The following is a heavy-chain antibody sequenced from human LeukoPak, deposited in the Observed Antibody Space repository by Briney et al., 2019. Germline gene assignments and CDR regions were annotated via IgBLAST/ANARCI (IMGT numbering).Heavy chain of an antibody. J-gene: IGHJ5*02. D-gene: IGHD2-2*01. Sequence: SETLSLTCTVSGGSISSYYWNWIRQPPGKGLEWIGYIYYTGITNYNPSLKSRVTISVDTSKNQFSLRLSSVTAADTAVYYCARSVHEISSSADFDHWGQGTLVTVSS. V-gene: IGHV4-59*01. CDR1: GGSISSYY. CDR2: IYYTGIT. CDR3: ARSVHEISSSADFDH.